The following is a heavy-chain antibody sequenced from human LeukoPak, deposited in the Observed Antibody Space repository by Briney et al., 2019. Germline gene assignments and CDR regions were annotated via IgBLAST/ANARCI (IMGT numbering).Heavy chain of an antibody. CDR2: INPNSGGT. Sequence: ASVKVSCKASGYTFTGYYMHWVRQAPGQGLEWMGWINPNSGGTNYAQKFQGRVTMTRDTSISTAYMELSRLRSDDTAVYYCARNTATINYYYGMDVWGQGTTVTVSS. CDR1: GYTFTGYY. CDR3: ARNTATINYYYGMDV. D-gene: IGHD5-12*01. V-gene: IGHV1-2*02. J-gene: IGHJ6*02.